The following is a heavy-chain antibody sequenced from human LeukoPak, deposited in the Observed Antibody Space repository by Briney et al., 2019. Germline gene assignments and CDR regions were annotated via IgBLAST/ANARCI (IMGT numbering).Heavy chain of an antibody. CDR3: ARQSQYDFWSGYPLDY. Sequence: SETLSLTCTVSGGSISSYYWSWIRQPPGKGLEWIGYIYYSGSTNYNPSLKSRVTISVDTSKNQFSLKLSSVTAADTAVYYCARQSQYDFWSGYPLDYWGQGTLVTVSS. V-gene: IGHV4-59*08. J-gene: IGHJ4*02. D-gene: IGHD3-3*01. CDR1: GGSISSYY. CDR2: IYYSGST.